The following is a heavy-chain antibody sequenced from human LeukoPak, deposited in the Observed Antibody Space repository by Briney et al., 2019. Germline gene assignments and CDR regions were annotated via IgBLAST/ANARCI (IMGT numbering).Heavy chain of an antibody. CDR1: GYTFISYA. Sequence: ASVKVSCKASGYTFISYAMHWVRQAPGQRLEWMGWINTGNGITRYSQNFQGRVTITRDTSASTAYMELSGLRSEDTAVYFCAREGNYYDMWGQGTLVTVSS. CDR3: AREGNYYDM. V-gene: IGHV1-3*04. J-gene: IGHJ4*02. CDR2: INTGNGIT. D-gene: IGHD3-22*01.